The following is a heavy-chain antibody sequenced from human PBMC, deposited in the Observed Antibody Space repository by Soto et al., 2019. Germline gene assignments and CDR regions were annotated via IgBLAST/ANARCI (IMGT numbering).Heavy chain of an antibody. CDR3: GRDLVGASSN. V-gene: IGHV3-74*01. J-gene: IGHJ4*02. CDR1: GYTFSNYW. Sequence: EVQLVESGGGLVQPGGSLRLSCAASGYTFSNYWMHWVRQAPGMGLVWVSRIDNDGRITNYADSVMGRFTISRDNAKDTLYLQMDSLRAEDTAVYYCGRDLVGASSNWGTGTLVTVSS. D-gene: IGHD2-15*01. CDR2: IDNDGRIT.